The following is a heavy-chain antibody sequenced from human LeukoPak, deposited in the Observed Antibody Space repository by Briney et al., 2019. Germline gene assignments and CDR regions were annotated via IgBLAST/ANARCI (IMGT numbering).Heavy chain of an antibody. J-gene: IGHJ4*02. CDR3: ALSSSSDY. CDR2: IDPSDSYT. D-gene: IGHD6-13*01. Sequence: GASLKISCKGSGFHFTSYWISRVRQLPGKGLEWMGRIDPSDSYTNYSPSFQGHVTISADKSISTAYLQWSSLKASDTAMYYCALSSSSDYWGQGTLVTVSS. V-gene: IGHV5-10-1*01. CDR1: GFHFTSYW.